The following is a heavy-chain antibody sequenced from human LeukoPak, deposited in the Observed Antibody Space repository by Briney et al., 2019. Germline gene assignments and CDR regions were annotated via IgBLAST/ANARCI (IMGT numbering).Heavy chain of an antibody. D-gene: IGHD2-21*01. CDR3: ARGECEIGLSFDC. CDR2: ISNSGST. CDR1: GDSISSYY. J-gene: IGHJ4*01. Sequence: SETLSLTCTVSGDSISSYYWSWIRQPPGKGLEWVGYISNSGSTNYNPSLVRRVTISASTTTNQSSLKLSSVPAADTAAYYCARGECEIGLSFDCWGQGTLVTVSS. V-gene: IGHV4-59*01.